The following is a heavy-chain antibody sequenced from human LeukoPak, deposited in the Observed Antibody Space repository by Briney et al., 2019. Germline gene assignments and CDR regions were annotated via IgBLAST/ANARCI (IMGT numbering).Heavy chain of an antibody. D-gene: IGHD3-10*01. CDR1: GGSISSSSYY. CDR2: IYYSGST. V-gene: IGHV4-39*07. CDR3: AREGKSITMVRGDLNWFDP. J-gene: IGHJ5*02. Sequence: PSETLSLTCTVSGGSISSSSYYWGWIRQPPGKGLEWIGSIYYSGSTYYNPSLKSRVTISVDTSKNQFSLKLSSVTAADTAVYYCAREGKSITMVRGDLNWFDPWGQGTLVTVSS.